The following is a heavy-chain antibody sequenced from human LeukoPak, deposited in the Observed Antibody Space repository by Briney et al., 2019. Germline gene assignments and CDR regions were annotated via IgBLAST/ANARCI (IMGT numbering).Heavy chain of an antibody. J-gene: IGHJ6*03. CDR2: IYTSGST. CDR3: ARTDYYGSGSLLFYYMDV. V-gene: IGHV4-61*02. Sequence: SQTLSLTCTVSGGSISSGSYYWSWIRQPAGKGLEWIGRIYTSGSTNYNPSLKSRVTISVDTSKNQFSLKLSSVTAADTAVYYCARTDYYGSGSLLFYYMDVWGKGTTVTISS. CDR1: GGSISSGSYY. D-gene: IGHD3-10*01.